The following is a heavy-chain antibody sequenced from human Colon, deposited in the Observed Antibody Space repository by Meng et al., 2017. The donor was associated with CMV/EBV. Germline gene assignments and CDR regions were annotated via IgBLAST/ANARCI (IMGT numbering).Heavy chain of an antibody. D-gene: IGHD6-13*01. V-gene: IGHV3-21*01. J-gene: IGHJ5*02. CDR1: GFTFSSYS. CDR3: ARGMASSSWYWFDP. CDR2: ISSSSSYI. Sequence: GESLKISCAASGFTFSSYSMNWVRQAPGKGLEWVPSISSSSSYIYYADSVKGRFTISRDNAKNSLYLQMNSLRAEDTAVYYCARGMASSSWYWFDPWGQGTLVTVSS.